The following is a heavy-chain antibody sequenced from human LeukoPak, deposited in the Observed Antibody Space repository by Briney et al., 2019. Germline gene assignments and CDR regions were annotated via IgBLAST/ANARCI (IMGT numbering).Heavy chain of an antibody. CDR1: GGSVSNSLYY. J-gene: IGHJ4*02. CDR2: IYYNGDT. V-gene: IGHV4-61*01. CDR3: ARRYFDY. Sequence: PSETLSLTCTVSGGSVSNSLYYWSWIRQPPGKGLEWIGYIYYNGDTNYNPSLKSRVIISIDTSSNQFSLRLNSMTAADTAIYYCARRYFDYWGQGTLVTVSS.